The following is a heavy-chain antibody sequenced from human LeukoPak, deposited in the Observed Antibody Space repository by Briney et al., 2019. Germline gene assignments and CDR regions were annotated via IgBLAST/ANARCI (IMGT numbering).Heavy chain of an antibody. CDR2: IIPIFGTA. Sequence: SVKVSCKASGGTFSSYVISWVRQAPGQGVEWMGGIIPIFGTANYAQKFQGRVTITADESTSTAYMELSSLRSEDTAVYYCARDLDYYDSSGYTDEFDYWRQGTLVTVSS. J-gene: IGHJ4*02. CDR1: GGTFSSYV. D-gene: IGHD3-22*01. CDR3: ARDLDYYDSSGYTDEFDY. V-gene: IGHV1-69*13.